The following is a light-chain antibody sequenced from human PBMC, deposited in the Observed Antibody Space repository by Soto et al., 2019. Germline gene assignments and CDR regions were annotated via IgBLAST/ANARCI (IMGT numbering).Light chain of an antibody. V-gene: IGLV1-44*01. CDR3: ATWDDSLNGVV. J-gene: IGLJ2*01. CDR2: SNR. Sequence: QSVLTQPPSASGTPGQRVSISCSGSDSNIGDNAVNWFQQLPGTAPKLLIYSNRQRPSGVPDRFSGSKSGTSASLAISGLQSEDEAVYFCATWDDSLNGVVFGGGTKVTVL. CDR1: DSNIGDNA.